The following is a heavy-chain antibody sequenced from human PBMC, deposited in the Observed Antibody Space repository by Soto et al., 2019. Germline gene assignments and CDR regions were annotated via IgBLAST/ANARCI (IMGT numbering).Heavy chain of an antibody. J-gene: IGHJ6*03. V-gene: IGHV4-59*01. CDR2: IYNSGST. CDR1: GVSISSSY. D-gene: IGHD2-15*01. Sequence: QVQLQESGPGLVKPSETLSLTCTVSGVSISSSYWSWIRQPPGKGLEWIGYIYNSGSTNYNPSLMNRVNRSVDTSKTLASLGLSSVTAADTAVYYCARDRAFCSGRSCSSPPDYYYYMDVWGKGTTVTVS. CDR3: ARDRAFCSGRSCSSPPDYYYYMDV.